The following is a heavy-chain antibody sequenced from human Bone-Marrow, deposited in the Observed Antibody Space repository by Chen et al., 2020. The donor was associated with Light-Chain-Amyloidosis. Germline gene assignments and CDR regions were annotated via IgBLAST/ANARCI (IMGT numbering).Heavy chain of an antibody. J-gene: IGHJ4*02. V-gene: IGHV3-73*02. CDR2: IRNKANTYAT. Sequence: EAQLVESGGALVQPGGSLRLSCAASVFTFRGSTMHWVRQASGKGLEWVGRIRNKANTYATAYSESVKGRFTISRDDSKNTAFLQMNSLKVEDTAVYYCTRSSNAYNDYWGQGTLVTVSS. CDR1: VFTFRGST. D-gene: IGHD1-1*01. CDR3: TRSSNAYNDY.